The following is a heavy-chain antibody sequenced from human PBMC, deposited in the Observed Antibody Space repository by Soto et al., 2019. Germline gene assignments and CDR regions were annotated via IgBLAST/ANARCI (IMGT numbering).Heavy chain of an antibody. V-gene: IGHV4-61*08. Sequence: PSETLSLTCAVSGGSIRRGGYSGSLIRQPPGKGLEWIGYIYYSGSNNYNPSIKRRFTISVDTSKKQFSLKLSSVTAADTVVYYCAISYYYASGGLYYFDPWGQGTLGTVSS. CDR2: IYYSGSN. J-gene: IGHJ4*02. CDR3: AISYYYASGGLYYFDP. CDR1: GGSIRRGGYS. D-gene: IGHD3-10*01.